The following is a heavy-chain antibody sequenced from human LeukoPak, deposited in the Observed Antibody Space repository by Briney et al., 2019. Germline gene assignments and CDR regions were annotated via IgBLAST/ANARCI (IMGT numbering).Heavy chain of an antibody. J-gene: IGHJ4*02. CDR3: ARGRGGDYVPSRFDY. Sequence: GGSLRLSCSASGFAFGGFAMGWVHQAPGKGLEWVSSISGSGGNTYYADSVEGRFTVSRDNSKNTLYLQMNSLRAEDTALYYCARGRGGDYVPSRFDYWGQGTLVTVSS. D-gene: IGHD4-17*01. V-gene: IGHV3-23*01. CDR2: ISGSGGNT. CDR1: GFAFGGFA.